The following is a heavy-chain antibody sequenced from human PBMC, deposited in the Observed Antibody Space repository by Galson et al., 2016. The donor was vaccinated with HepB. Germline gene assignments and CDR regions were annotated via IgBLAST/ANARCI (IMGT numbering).Heavy chain of an antibody. CDR3: ARDHYYNIDV. Sequence: SLRLSCAASLSRFTNTWMHWVRQAPGKGLVWVSHINSDGTDTTYADPVKGRFTISRDNAKNMVYLQMNSLRVEDTAVYFCARDHYYNIDVWGQGTTVIVSS. CDR2: INSDGTDT. J-gene: IGHJ6*02. V-gene: IGHV3-74*01. CDR1: LSRFTNTW.